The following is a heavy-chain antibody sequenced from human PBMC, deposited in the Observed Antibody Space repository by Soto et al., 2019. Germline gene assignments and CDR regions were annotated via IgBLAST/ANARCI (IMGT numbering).Heavy chain of an antibody. CDR2: TFYRSKWYN. J-gene: IGHJ5*02. Sequence: KQSPTLSLTCAISGDRVSSKSAAWNWIRQSPSRGLEWLGRTFYRSKWYNDYEISVRGRIIINPDTSRNQFTLELNSVTPEDTAVYYCARGLDAMTDTRDWLDPWGQGTLVTVSS. CDR3: ARGLDAMTDTRDWLDP. V-gene: IGHV6-1*01. D-gene: IGHD1-1*01. CDR1: GDRVSSKSAA.